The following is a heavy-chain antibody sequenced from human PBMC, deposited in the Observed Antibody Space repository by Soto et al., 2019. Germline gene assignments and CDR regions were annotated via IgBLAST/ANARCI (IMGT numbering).Heavy chain of an antibody. CDR3: ARDSITMVRGVMSYYFDY. CDR1: GGTFSSYA. D-gene: IGHD3-10*01. CDR2: IIPIFGTA. Sequence: QVQLVQSGAEVKKPGSSVKVSCKASGGTFSSYAISWVRQAPGQGLEWMGGIIPIFGTANYAQKFQGRVTITADESRSTAYMELSSLRSEDTAVYYCARDSITMVRGVMSYYFDYWGQGTLVTVSS. V-gene: IGHV1-69*01. J-gene: IGHJ4*02.